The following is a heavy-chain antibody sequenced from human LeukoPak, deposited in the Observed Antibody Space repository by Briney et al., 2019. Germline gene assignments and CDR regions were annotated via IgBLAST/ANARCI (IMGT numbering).Heavy chain of an antibody. D-gene: IGHD3-10*01. CDR3: ARDRGTGLSYYYDMDV. CDR2: ISYDGSNK. CDR1: GFTFSGYA. J-gene: IGHJ6*02. Sequence: PGGSLRLSCAASGFTFSGYAVHWVRQAPGKGLEWVAVISYDGSNKYCADSVKGRLTISRDNSKNTLYLQMNSLRDEDTAVYYCARDRGTGLSYYYDMDVWGQGTTVTVSS. V-gene: IGHV3-30-3*01.